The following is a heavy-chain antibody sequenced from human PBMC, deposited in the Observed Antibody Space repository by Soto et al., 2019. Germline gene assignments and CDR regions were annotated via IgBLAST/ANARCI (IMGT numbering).Heavy chain of an antibody. J-gene: IGHJ4*02. CDR1: GASITSSFYY. D-gene: IGHD2-2*01. Sequence: ASETLSLTCTVSGASITSSFYYWGWIRQSPGKGLEWIGSIYYSGTTYYNPSLKSRVTISVDTSENQFSLNVRSVTAADTAVYFCARMFCTSQCYPYLDYWGQGTLVTVSS. V-gene: IGHV4-39*01. CDR2: IYYSGTT. CDR3: ARMFCTSQCYPYLDY.